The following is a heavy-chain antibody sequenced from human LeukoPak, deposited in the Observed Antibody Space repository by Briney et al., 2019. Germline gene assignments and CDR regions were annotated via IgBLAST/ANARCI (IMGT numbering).Heavy chain of an antibody. J-gene: IGHJ5*02. D-gene: IGHD3-10*01. Sequence: ASVKVSCKASGGTFSSYAISWVRQAPGQGLEWMGRIIPIFGTASYAQKFQGRVTMTRDTSTSTVYMELSSLRSEDTAVYYCARDYGSVYNWFDPWGQGTLVTVSS. CDR3: ARDYGSVYNWFDP. CDR1: GGTFSSYA. CDR2: IIPIFGTA. V-gene: IGHV1-69*05.